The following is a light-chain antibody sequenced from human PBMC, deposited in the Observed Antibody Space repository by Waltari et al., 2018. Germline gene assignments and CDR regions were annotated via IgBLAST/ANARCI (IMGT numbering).Light chain of an antibody. CDR3: QKYNNWPLL. Sequence: DIVMTQSPATLYVSPGESATLSCRASQSISSNFAWYQQKPGQAPRLLFYGASIRATGIPARFSGSGSGTEFTLTINSMQSEDFAVYYCQKYNNWPLLFGQGTKVEIK. V-gene: IGKV3-15*01. CDR2: GAS. J-gene: IGKJ1*01. CDR1: QSISSN.